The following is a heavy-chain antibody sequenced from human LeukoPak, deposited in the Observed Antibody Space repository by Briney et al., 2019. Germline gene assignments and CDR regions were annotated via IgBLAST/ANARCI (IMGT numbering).Heavy chain of an antibody. CDR3: ARVSADYVWGSYRNVFDY. Sequence: GGSLRLSCAASGFTFDDYGMSWVRQAPGKGLEWVSGINWNGGSTGYADSVKGRFTISRDNAKNSLYLQMNSLRAEDTALYYCARVSADYVWGSYRNVFDYWGQGTLVTVSS. V-gene: IGHV3-20*04. D-gene: IGHD3-16*02. CDR1: GFTFDDYG. CDR2: INWNGGST. J-gene: IGHJ4*02.